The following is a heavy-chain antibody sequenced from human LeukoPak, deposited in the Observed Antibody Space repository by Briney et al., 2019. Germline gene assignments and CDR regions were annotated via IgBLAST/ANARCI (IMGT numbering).Heavy chain of an antibody. J-gene: IGHJ4*02. CDR3: AKDQDYYDSSGYFSI. Sequence: GGSLRLSCAASGFIFSNYGLHWVRQAPGKGLEWVAVISHDGSNKYYADSVKGRFTISRDNSKNTVYLQMNSLRAEDTALYYCAKDQDYYDSSGYFSIWGQGTLVTVSS. V-gene: IGHV3-30*18. CDR2: ISHDGSNK. D-gene: IGHD3-22*01. CDR1: GFIFSNYG.